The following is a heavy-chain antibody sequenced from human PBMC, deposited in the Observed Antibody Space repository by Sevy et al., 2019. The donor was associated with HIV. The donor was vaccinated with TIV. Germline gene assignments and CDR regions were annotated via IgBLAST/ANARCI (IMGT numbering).Heavy chain of an antibody. J-gene: IGHJ6*02. CDR1: GFTFRNAW. V-gene: IGHV3-15*04. Sequence: GGSLRLSCVASGFTFRNAWMTWVRQVPGKGLEWVGRIVNDPDGGTTDYAAPEKARLIISRDDTKNKLYLQMNSLKTEDTAVYYCSTDIVVQSGYSYDFSRINPDFSHNSGADVWGQGTTVTVSS. CDR2: IVNDPDGGTT. CDR3: STDIVVQSGYSYDFSRINPDFSHNSGADV. D-gene: IGHD5-18*01.